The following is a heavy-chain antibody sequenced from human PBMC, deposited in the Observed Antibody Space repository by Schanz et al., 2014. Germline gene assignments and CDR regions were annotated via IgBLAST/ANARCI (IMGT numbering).Heavy chain of an antibody. Sequence: EVQLVESGGGLIQPGGSLRLSCAVSGFSVSTNYMSWARQAPGKGLEWISSLYINAGSTRYADSVKGRFSISRDSSKNTLFLQMNSLRADDTAIYFCARDEGRDGYNLAFDVWGQGTLVTVSS. J-gene: IGHJ3*01. CDR3: ARDEGRDGYNLAFDV. V-gene: IGHV3-53*01. CDR2: LYINAGST. CDR1: GFSVSTNY. D-gene: IGHD2-21*01.